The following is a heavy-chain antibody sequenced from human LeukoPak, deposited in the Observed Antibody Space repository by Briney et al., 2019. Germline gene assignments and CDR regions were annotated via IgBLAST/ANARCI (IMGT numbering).Heavy chain of an antibody. V-gene: IGHV1-58*01. CDR3: AAGLSREYQLLYY. D-gene: IGHD2-2*02. Sequence: SVKVSCKASGFTFTSSAVQWVRQARGQRLEWIGWIVVGSGNTNYAQKFQERVTITRDMSTSTAYMELSSLRSEDTAVYYCAAGLSREYQLLYYWGQGTLVTVSS. CDR2: IVVGSGNT. CDR1: GFTFTSSA. J-gene: IGHJ4*02.